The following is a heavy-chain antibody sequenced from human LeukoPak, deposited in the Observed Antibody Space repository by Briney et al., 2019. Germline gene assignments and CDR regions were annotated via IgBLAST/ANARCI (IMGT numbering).Heavy chain of an antibody. CDR1: GYTFTGYY. J-gene: IGHJ4*02. V-gene: IGHV1-2*02. Sequence: ASVKVSCKASGYTFTGYYMHWVRQAPGQGLEWMGWINPNSGGTNYAQKFQGRVTMTRDTSISTAYMELSRLRAEDTAVYYCARDYGGNPLDYWGQGTLVTVSS. CDR2: INPNSGGT. CDR3: ARDYGGNPLDY. D-gene: IGHD4-23*01.